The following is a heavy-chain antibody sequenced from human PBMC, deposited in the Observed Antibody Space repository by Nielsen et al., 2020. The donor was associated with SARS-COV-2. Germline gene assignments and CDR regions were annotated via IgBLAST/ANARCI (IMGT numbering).Heavy chain of an antibody. D-gene: IGHD4/OR15-4a*01. CDR1: GGSISSYY. CDR3: ARDASDYGTSFDY. Sequence: SETLSLTCTVSGGSISSYYRSWIRQPPGKGLEWIGYIYYSGSTNYNPSLKSRVTISVDTSKNQFSLKLSSVTAADTAVYYCARDASDYGTSFDYWGQGTLVTVSS. CDR2: IYYSGST. J-gene: IGHJ4*02. V-gene: IGHV4-59*01.